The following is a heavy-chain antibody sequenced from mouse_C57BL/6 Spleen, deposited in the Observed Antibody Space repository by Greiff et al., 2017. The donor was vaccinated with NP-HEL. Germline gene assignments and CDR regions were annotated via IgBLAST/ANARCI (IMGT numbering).Heavy chain of an antibody. D-gene: IGHD2-4*01. V-gene: IGHV1-26*01. CDR2: INPNNGGT. Sequence: EVQLQQSGPELVKPGASVKISCKASGYTFTDYYMNWVKQSHGKSLEWIGDINPNNGGTSYNQKFKGKATLTVDKSSSTAYMELRSLTSEDSAVYYCAFYYDYDEGFAYWGQGTLVTVSA. CDR3: AFYYDYDEGFAY. J-gene: IGHJ3*01. CDR1: GYTFTDYY.